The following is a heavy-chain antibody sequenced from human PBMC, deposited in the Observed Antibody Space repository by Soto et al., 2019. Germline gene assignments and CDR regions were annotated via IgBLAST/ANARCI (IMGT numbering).Heavy chain of an antibody. D-gene: IGHD2-21*02. CDR2: IHPSGGGA. J-gene: IGHJ4*02. CDR3: SRGGHITVVTASFDF. CDR1: ENTFSSYY. Sequence: QAQLVQSGAEVKKPGASVKVSCKASENTFSSYYLHWVRQAPGQGLEWMGMIHPSGGGATYAQKFLGRVTMTRDTYTSTVFMELSSLRSEDTAIYYCSRGGHITVVTASFDFWGQGTLVTVSS. V-gene: IGHV1-46*03.